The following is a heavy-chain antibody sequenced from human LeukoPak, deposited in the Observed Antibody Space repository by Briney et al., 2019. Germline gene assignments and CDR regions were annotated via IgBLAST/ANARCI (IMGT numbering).Heavy chain of an antibody. V-gene: IGHV4-59*01. CDR1: GGSISNKY. D-gene: IGHD6-6*01. CDR3: ARDWGVGGRPGYMDV. J-gene: IGHJ6*03. CDR2: IYYSGNT. Sequence: SETLSLTCTVSGGSISNKYWSWIRQPPGKGLEWIGYIYYSGNTNYNPSLKSRVTILVDTSKNQVSLKLSSVTAADTAVYFCARDWGVGGRPGYMDVWGIGTTVTVSS.